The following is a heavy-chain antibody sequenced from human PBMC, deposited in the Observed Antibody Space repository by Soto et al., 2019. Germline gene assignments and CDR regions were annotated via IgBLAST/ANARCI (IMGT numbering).Heavy chain of an antibody. J-gene: IGHJ6*02. V-gene: IGHV3-74*01. CDR1: GFTFSGYW. CDR2: INSDGSST. CDR3: AREGSSWYGGYYYYGMDV. Sequence: PGGSLRLSCAASGFTFSGYWMHWVRQAPGKGLVWVSRINSDGSSTSYADSVKGRFTISRDNAKNTLYLQMNSLRAEDTAVYYCAREGSSWYGGYYYYGMDVWGPGTKVTVSS. D-gene: IGHD6-13*01.